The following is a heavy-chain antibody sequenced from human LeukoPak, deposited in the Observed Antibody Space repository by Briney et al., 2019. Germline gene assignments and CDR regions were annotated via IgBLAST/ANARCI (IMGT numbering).Heavy chain of an antibody. J-gene: IGHJ4*02. CDR1: GYTFTGYY. D-gene: IGHD3-10*01. V-gene: IGHV1-2*02. Sequence: ASVKVSCKASGYTFTGYYMHWVRQAPGQGLEWMGWINPNSGGTNYAQKFQGRVTMTRDTSISTAYMELSSLRSEDTAVYYCATPLLWFGELGARFDYWGQGTLVTVSS. CDR3: ATPLLWFGELGARFDY. CDR2: INPNSGGT.